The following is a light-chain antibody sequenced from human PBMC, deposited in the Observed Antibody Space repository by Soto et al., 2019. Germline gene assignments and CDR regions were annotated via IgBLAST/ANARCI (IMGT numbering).Light chain of an antibody. CDR1: RNDIGTYNL. V-gene: IGLV2-23*01. CDR3: FSYTDRSNLL. J-gene: IGLJ3*02. CDR2: EGN. Sequence: QSVLTQPASVSESPGQSISISCGGGRNDIGTYNLVSWYQQHPGKAPKLIIYEGNKRPSGVSNPFSGSRSGNTASLTISGLQAEDEADYYCFSYTDRSNLLFGGGTQLTVL.